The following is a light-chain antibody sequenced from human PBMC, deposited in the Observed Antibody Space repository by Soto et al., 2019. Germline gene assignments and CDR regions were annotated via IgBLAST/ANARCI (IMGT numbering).Light chain of an antibody. CDR2: EVS. V-gene: IGLV2-14*01. CDR1: SRDVGGYNY. J-gene: IGLJ2*01. CDR3: SSYISSSTFVV. Sequence: QSALTQPASVSGSPGQSITISCTGTSRDVGGYNYVSWHQQHPGKAPKVIITEVSNRPSGVSNCFSGSKSGNTASLTISGLQAEDEADYYCSSYISSSTFVVFGGGTKLTV.